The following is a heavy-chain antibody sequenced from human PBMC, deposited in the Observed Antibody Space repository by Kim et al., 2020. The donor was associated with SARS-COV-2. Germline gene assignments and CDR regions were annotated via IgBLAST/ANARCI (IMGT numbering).Heavy chain of an antibody. D-gene: IGHD3-22*01. CDR2: FDPEDGET. V-gene: IGHV1-24*01. CDR3: ATDAPYYYYDSSGYNS. J-gene: IGHJ4*02. Sequence: ASVKVSCKVSGYTLTELSMHWVRQAPGKGLEWMGGFDPEDGETIYAQKFQGRVTMTEDTSTDTAYMELSSLRSEDTAVYYCATDAPYYYYDSSGYNSWGQGTLVTVSS. CDR1: GYTLTELS.